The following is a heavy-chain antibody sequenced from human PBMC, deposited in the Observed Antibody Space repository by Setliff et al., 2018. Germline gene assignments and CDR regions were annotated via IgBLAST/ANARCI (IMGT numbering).Heavy chain of an antibody. Sequence: PSETLSLTCAASGGTFSYYYWTWIRQPPGKGLEWVGEINHTGTTKYNPSLQSRVTISIDTSKDQFSLTVTSVTAADTAMYYCARGRNVAARLDSWGQGTLVTVSS. D-gene: IGHD6-6*01. CDR3: ARGRNVAARLDS. CDR2: INHTGTT. CDR1: GGTFSYYY. J-gene: IGHJ4*02. V-gene: IGHV4-34*01.